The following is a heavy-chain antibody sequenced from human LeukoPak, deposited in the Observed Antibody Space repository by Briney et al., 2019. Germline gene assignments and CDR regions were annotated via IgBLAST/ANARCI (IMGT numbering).Heavy chain of an antibody. D-gene: IGHD7-27*01. V-gene: IGHV4-34*01. CDR2: INHSGST. CDR3: AREGVGNY. Sequence: SETLSLTCAVYGGSFSGYYWSWIRQPPGKGLEWIGEINHSGSTNYNPSLKSRVTISVDTSKNQCSLKLSSVIAADTAVYYCAREGVGNYWGQGTLVTVSS. J-gene: IGHJ4*02. CDR1: GGSFSGYY.